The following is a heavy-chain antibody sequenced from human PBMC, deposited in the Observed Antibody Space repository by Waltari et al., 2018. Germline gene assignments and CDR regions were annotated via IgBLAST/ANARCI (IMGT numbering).Heavy chain of an antibody. CDR3: ARSTNYGRYGMDI. CDR1: GGTFSSYA. V-gene: IGHV1-69*06. CDR2: ISPSFGTA. D-gene: IGHD3-10*01. Sequence: QVQLVQSGAEVKKPGSSVKVSCKASGGTFSSYAISWVRQAPGQGLEWMGGISPSFGTANYAQKFQGRVTSTADKSTSTAYMELSSLRSEDTAVYYCARSTNYGRYGMDIWGQGTTVTVSS. J-gene: IGHJ6*02.